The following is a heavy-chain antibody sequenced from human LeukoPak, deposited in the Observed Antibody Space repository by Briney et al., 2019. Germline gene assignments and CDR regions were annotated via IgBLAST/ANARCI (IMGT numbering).Heavy chain of an antibody. J-gene: IGHJ4*02. V-gene: IGHV1-2*02. CDR3: ARVAYDSSGYYLYNLFDY. Sequence: ASVTVSFKSSGYTFTGYFMHWVRQAPGQGLEWMGWINPNSCAPNYAQQLQGRGTMTRDTSISTAYMELSRLTSDDTAVYYCARVAYDSSGYYLYNLFDYWGEGSLVTVSS. CDR2: INPNSCAP. CDR1: GYTFTGYF. D-gene: IGHD3-22*01.